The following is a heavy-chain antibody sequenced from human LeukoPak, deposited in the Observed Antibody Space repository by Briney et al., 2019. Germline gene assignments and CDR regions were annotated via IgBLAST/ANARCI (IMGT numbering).Heavy chain of an antibody. D-gene: IGHD3-10*01. Sequence: ASVKVSCKASGYTFTSYAMNWVRQAPGQGLEWMGWINTNTGDPTYAQGFTGRFVFSLDTSVSTAYLQISSLKAEDTAVYYCARDYGPRSYWYFDLWGRGTLVTVSS. J-gene: IGHJ2*01. CDR1: GYTFTSYA. CDR2: INTNTGDP. CDR3: ARDYGPRSYWYFDL. V-gene: IGHV7-4-1*02.